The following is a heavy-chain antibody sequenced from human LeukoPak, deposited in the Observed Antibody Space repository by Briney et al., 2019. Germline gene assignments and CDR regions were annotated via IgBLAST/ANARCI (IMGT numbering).Heavy chain of an antibody. CDR3: ARGPGNYGSGSYYNRLDY. CDR2: VYYTGST. CDR1: GGSISSYY. Sequence: SETLSLTCTVSGGSISSYYWSWVRQPPGKGLEWIGFVYYTGSTYYNPSLKSRVTISVDTSKNQFSLKLSSVTAADTAVYYCARGPGNYGSGSYYNRLDYWGQGTLVTVSS. V-gene: IGHV4-59*12. J-gene: IGHJ4*02. D-gene: IGHD3-10*01.